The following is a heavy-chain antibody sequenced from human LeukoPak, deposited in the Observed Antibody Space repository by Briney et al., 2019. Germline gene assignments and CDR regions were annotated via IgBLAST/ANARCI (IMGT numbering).Heavy chain of an antibody. V-gene: IGHV1-8*01. Sequence: GASVKVSCKASGYTFTSYDINWVRQATGQGLEWMGWMNPNSGNTGYAQKFQGRVTMTRNTSISTAYMELSSLRSEGTAVYYCAREASLRYFDWFPNPYYYYGMDVWGQGTTVTVSS. CDR2: MNPNSGNT. J-gene: IGHJ6*02. D-gene: IGHD3-9*01. CDR1: GYTFTSYD. CDR3: AREASLRYFDWFPNPYYYYGMDV.